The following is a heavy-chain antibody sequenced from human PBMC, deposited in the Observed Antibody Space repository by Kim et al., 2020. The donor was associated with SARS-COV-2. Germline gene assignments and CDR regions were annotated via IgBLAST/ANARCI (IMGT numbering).Heavy chain of an antibody. V-gene: IGHV3-7*03. Sequence: GGSLRLSCAASGFTFSSYWMSWVRQAPGKGLVWVANIKQDGSEKYYVDSVKGRFTISSDNAKNSLYLQMNSLRVEDTAVYYCAREYSSSWYGYYYYGMDVWGRGSTVSVSS. CDR1: GFTFSSYW. D-gene: IGHD6-13*01. CDR2: IKQDGSEK. J-gene: IGHJ6*02. CDR3: AREYSSSWYGYYYYGMDV.